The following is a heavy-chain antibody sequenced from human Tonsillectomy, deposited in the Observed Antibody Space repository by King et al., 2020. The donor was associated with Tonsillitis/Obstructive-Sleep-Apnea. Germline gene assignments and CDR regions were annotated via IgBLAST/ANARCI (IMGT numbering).Heavy chain of an antibody. V-gene: IGHV3-9*01. CDR3: AKDTSPSYYYYYMDV. J-gene: IGHJ6*03. CDR1: GFTFDDYA. Sequence: VQLVESGGGLVQPGRSLRLSCAASGFTFDDYAMHWVRQAPGKGLEWVSGISWKSGSIGYADSVKGRFTISRDNAKNSLYLQMNSLRAEDTALYYCAKDTSPSYYYYYMDVWGKGTTVTVSS. CDR2: ISWKSGSI.